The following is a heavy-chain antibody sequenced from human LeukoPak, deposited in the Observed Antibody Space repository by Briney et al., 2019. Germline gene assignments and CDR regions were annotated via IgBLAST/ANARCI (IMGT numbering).Heavy chain of an antibody. D-gene: IGHD3-10*01. V-gene: IGHV3-23*01. CDR3: AKGISVWYGDYVDY. J-gene: IGHJ4*02. CDR2: ISGSGGST. Sequence: GGSLRLSCAASGFTFSSYAMGWVRQAPGKGLEWVSAISGSGGSTYYADSVKGRFTISRENSKNTLYLQMNSLRAEDTAVYYCAKGISVWYGDYVDYWGQGTLVTVSS. CDR1: GFTFSSYA.